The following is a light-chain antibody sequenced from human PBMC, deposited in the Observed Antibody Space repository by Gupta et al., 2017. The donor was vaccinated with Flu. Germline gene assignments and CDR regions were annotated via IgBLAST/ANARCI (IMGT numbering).Light chain of an antibody. CDR2: GKN. J-gene: IGLJ1*01. CDR1: SLRSYY. CDR3: TSRDSSGNHYV. Sequence: GQTVRITCQGDSLRSYYASWYQQKPGQAPVLVINGKNNRPSGIPDRFSGSSSGNTASLTITGTQAEDEADYYCTSRDSSGNHYVFGTGTKVTVL. V-gene: IGLV3-19*01.